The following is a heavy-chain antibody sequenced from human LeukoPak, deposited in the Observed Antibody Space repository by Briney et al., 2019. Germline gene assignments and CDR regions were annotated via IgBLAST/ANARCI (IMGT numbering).Heavy chain of an antibody. CDR1: GGTFSSYA. D-gene: IGHD6-6*01. V-gene: IGHV1-69*06. Sequence: SVKVSCKASGGTFSSYAISWVRQAPGQGLGWMGGIIPIFGTANYAQKFQGRVTITADKSTSTAYMELSSLRSEDTAVYYCARAEYSSSLYADAFDIWGQGTMVTVSS. CDR2: IIPIFGTA. J-gene: IGHJ3*02. CDR3: ARAEYSSSLYADAFDI.